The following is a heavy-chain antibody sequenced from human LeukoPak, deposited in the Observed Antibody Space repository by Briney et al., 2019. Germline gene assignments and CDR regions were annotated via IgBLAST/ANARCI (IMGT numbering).Heavy chain of an antibody. D-gene: IGHD5-12*01. CDR1: GYTFTGYY. CDR2: INPNSGGT. J-gene: IGHJ3*01. CDR3: ARADGYSGYDPSRF. V-gene: IGHV1-2*02. Sequence: ASVKVSCKASGYTFTGYYMHWVRQAPGQGLEWMGWINPNSGGTSYAQKFQGRVTMTRDTSIRTAYMELSRLRSDDTAVYYCARADGYSGYDPSRFWGQGTMVTVSS.